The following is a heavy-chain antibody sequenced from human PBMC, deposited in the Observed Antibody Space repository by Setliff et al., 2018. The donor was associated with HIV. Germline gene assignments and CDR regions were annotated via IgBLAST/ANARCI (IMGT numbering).Heavy chain of an antibody. V-gene: IGHV1-3*01. D-gene: IGHD4-17*01. Sequence: ASVKVSCKASGYTFTSYAMHWVRQAPGQRLEWMGWINAGNGNTKYSQNLQGRVTITRDTSASTAYMELSSLRSEDTAVYYCARGGEYWYFDLWGRGTLVTVSS. CDR2: INAGNGNT. CDR1: GYTFTSYA. J-gene: IGHJ2*01. CDR3: ARGGEYWYFDL.